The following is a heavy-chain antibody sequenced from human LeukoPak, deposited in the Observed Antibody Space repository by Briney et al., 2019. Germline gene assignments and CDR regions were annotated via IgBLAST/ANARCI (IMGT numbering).Heavy chain of an antibody. J-gene: IGHJ4*02. CDR1: GYTFTGYY. V-gene: IGHV1-2*02. Sequence: ASVKVSCKASGYTFTGYYMHWVRQAPGQGLEWMGWINPNSGGTNYAQKFQGRVTMTRDTSISTAYMELSRLRSDDTAVYYCARDLGVVPAATYYFDYWGQGTLVTVSS. CDR2: INPNSGGT. D-gene: IGHD2-2*01. CDR3: ARDLGVVPAATYYFDY.